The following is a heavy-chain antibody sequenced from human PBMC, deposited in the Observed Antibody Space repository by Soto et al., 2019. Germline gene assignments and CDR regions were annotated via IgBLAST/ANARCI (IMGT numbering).Heavy chain of an antibody. Sequence: EVQLLESGGGLVQPGGSLRLSCAASGFTFSSYAMSWVRQAPGKGLEWVSAISGSGGSTYYADSVKGRFTISRDNPKNTLYLQMNSLRAEDTAVYYCAKDMVVVPAAMGSSYYWGQGTLVTVSS. D-gene: IGHD2-2*01. J-gene: IGHJ4*02. V-gene: IGHV3-23*01. CDR3: AKDMVVVPAAMGSSYY. CDR2: ISGSGGST. CDR1: GFTFSSYA.